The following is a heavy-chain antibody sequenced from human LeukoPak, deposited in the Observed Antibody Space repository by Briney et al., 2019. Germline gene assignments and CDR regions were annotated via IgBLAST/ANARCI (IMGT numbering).Heavy chain of an antibody. CDR1: GFTCSSYA. D-gene: IGHD6-19*01. CDR2: ISGSGGST. Sequence: GGSLRLSCAASGFTCSSYAMSWVRQAPGKGLEWVSAISGSGGSTSYADSVKGRFTISKDNSKNALYLQMNSLRAEDTAVYYCARYSSGWLYFAYWGQGTLVTVSS. V-gene: IGHV3-23*01. J-gene: IGHJ4*02. CDR3: ARYSSGWLYFAY.